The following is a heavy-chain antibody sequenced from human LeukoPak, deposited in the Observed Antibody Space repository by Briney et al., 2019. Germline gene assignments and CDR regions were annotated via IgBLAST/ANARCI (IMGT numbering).Heavy chain of an antibody. J-gene: IGHJ4*02. Sequence: SETLSLTCTVSGGSISSGSYYWSWIRQPAGKGLEWIGRIYTSGSTNYNPSLKRRVTMSVDTSKNQFSLMLSSVTAADTAVYYCARLYGNYQNYFDYWGQGTLVTVSS. CDR1: GGSISSGSYY. V-gene: IGHV4-61*02. CDR3: ARLYGNYQNYFDY. D-gene: IGHD1-7*01. CDR2: IYTSGST.